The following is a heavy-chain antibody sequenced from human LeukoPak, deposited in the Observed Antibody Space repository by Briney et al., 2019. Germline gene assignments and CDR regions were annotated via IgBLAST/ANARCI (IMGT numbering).Heavy chain of an antibody. D-gene: IGHD5-18*01. CDR1: GGSFSGYY. Sequence: SETLSLTCAVYGGSFSGYYWSWIRQPPGKGLEWVGEINHSGSTNYNPSLKRRVTISVDTSKNQFSLKLSSVTAADTAVYYCARAWIQLWFLDYWGQGTLVTVSS. J-gene: IGHJ4*02. CDR3: ARAWIQLWFLDY. CDR2: INHSGST. V-gene: IGHV4-34*01.